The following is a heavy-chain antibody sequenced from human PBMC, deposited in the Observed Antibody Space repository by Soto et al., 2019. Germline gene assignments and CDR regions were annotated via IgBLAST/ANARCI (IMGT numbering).Heavy chain of an antibody. Sequence: SETLSLTCTVSGGSISSGGYYWSWIRQHPGKGLEWIGYIYYSGSTYYNPSLKSRVTISVDTSKNQFSLKLSSVTAADTAVYYCARVTQGSGSSWYEGIYWGQGTLVTVSS. CDR1: GGSISSGGYY. J-gene: IGHJ4*02. CDR3: ARVTQGSGSSWYEGIY. CDR2: IYYSGST. D-gene: IGHD6-13*01. V-gene: IGHV4-31*03.